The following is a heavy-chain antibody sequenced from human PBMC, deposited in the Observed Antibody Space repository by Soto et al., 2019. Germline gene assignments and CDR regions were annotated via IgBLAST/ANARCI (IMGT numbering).Heavy chain of an antibody. J-gene: IGHJ4*02. CDR1: GGSISSSY. CDR2: IYDSGST. CDR3: ARVGRRYYDSSGYFSDYFDY. V-gene: IGHV4-59*12. D-gene: IGHD3-22*01. Sequence: SETLSLTCTVSGGSISSSYWSWIRQPPGKGLEWIGYIYDSGSTYYNSSLKSRVTMSVDTSKNQFSLKLSSVTAADTAVYYCARVGRRYYDSSGYFSDYFDYWGQGTLVTVSS.